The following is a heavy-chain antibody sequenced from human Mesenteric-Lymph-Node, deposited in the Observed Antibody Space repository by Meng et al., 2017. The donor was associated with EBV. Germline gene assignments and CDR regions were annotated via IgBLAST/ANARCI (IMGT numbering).Heavy chain of an antibody. Sequence: RQLQESGPGLVKSSETPSPPCTVSGGSNRSRSYYWGWIRQPPGKGLEWIGAIYYNGNTYYNPSLKSRVTITLDMSKNQFSLRLTSVTAADTAVYYCARLVGYDTNDYWGQGTLVTVSS. CDR1: GGSNRSRSYY. CDR3: ARLVGYDTNDY. D-gene: IGHD3-3*01. CDR2: IYYNGNT. J-gene: IGHJ4*02. V-gene: IGHV4-39*01.